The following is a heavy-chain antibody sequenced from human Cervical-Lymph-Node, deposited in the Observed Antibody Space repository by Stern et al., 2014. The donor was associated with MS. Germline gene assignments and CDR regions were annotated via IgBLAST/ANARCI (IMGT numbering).Heavy chain of an antibody. CDR2: VVGDGTTT. CDR1: GFTVSNSY. D-gene: IGHD3-16*01. CDR3: AREWGGGLAS. V-gene: IGHV3-74*03. Sequence: EVHLVESGGGLVQPGGSLRLSCAASGFTVSNSYMQWVRQAPGKGLVWVSRVVGDGTTTSYADSVKGRFAISRDSAKNTLYLQMNNLRAEDTAVYYCAREWGGGLASWGQGTLVTVSP. J-gene: IGHJ4*02.